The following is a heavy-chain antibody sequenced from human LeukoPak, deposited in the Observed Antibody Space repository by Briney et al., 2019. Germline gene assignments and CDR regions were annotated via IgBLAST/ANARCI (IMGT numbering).Heavy chain of an antibody. CDR1: GYTFTGYY. J-gene: IGHJ5*02. CDR3: AREIVVVPAVHNWFDP. V-gene: IGHV1-2*02. Sequence: ASVKVSCKASGYTFTGYYMHWVRQAPGQGLEWMGWINPNSGGTNYAQKFHGRVTMTRDTSTSTAYMELSRLRSDDTAVYYCAREIVVVPAVHNWFDPWGQGTLVTVSS. D-gene: IGHD2-2*01. CDR2: INPNSGGT.